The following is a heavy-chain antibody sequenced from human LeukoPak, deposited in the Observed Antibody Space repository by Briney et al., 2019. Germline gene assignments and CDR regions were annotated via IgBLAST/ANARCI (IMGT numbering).Heavy chain of an antibody. CDR3: AAYYYWSRSRALEH. Sequence: GGSLRLACAVSASALSSYSLNWVRQAPGRGLEWVSSYSGSNIYRHYGASESCQFTISRDNDKVSVDLKLNSLRGGDTAVYYYAAYYYWSRSRALEHWGQGILVTVSS. J-gene: IGHJ4*02. CDR1: ASALSSYS. D-gene: IGHD3-10*01. V-gene: IGHV3-21*01. CDR2: YSGSNIYR.